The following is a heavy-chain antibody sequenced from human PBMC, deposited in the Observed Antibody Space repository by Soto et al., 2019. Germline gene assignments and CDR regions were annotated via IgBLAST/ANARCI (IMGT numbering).Heavy chain of an antibody. V-gene: IGHV5-51*01. CDR2: IYPGDSDT. Sequence: PGESLKISCKGPGYSFTSYWIGWVRQMPGKGLEWMGIIYPGDSDTRYSPSFQGQVTISADKSISTAYLQWSSLKASDTAMYYCAWSRGVDYYYYGMDVWGQGTTVTVSS. J-gene: IGHJ6*02. CDR3: AWSRGVDYYYYGMDV. CDR1: GYSFTSYW. D-gene: IGHD3-10*01.